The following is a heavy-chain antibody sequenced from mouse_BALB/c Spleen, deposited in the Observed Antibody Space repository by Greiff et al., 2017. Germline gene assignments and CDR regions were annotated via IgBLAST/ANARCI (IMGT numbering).Heavy chain of an antibody. CDR3: APYDYDEEAFAY. V-gene: IGHV2-9*02. D-gene: IGHD2-4*01. J-gene: IGHJ3*01. CDR1: GFSLTSYG. Sequence: VQLQESGPGLVAPSQSLSITCTVSGFSLTSYGVHWVRQPPGKGLEWLGVIWAGGSTNYNSALMSRLSISKDNSKSQVFLKMNSLQTDDTAMYYCAPYDYDEEAFAYWGQGTLVTVSA. CDR2: IWAGGST.